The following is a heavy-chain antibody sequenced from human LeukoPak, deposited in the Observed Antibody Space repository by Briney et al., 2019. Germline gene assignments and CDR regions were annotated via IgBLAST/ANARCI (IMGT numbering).Heavy chain of an antibody. CDR3: AKFGIRGCSSSTRCYTSFFYYGMDV. CDR1: GYSFQDYW. D-gene: IGHD2-2*02. CDR2: IFPHDSDT. Sequence: GASLKISCKGSGYSFQDYWIGWVRQMPGKGPELVGRIFPHDSDTKYSPSFEGQGTISVDKSISTAYVQWGSLRVSDTAIYYCAKFGIRGCSSSTRCYTSFFYYGMDVRGQGTTVTVSS. V-gene: IGHV5-51*01. J-gene: IGHJ6*02.